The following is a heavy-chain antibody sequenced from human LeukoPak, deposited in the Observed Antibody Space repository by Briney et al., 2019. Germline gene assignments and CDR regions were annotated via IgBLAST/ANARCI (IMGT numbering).Heavy chain of an antibody. Sequence: SETLSLTCAVYGGSFSHYYWSWIRQSPGMGLEWIGEINDSGTINYNPSLMSRVTISLDKSKNQFSLRLSSATAADTAVYYCARRWNYGRNYYIDVWGKGATVSASS. CDR3: ARRWNYGRNYYIDV. V-gene: IGHV4-34*01. CDR1: GGSFSHYY. D-gene: IGHD1-7*01. J-gene: IGHJ6*03. CDR2: INDSGTI.